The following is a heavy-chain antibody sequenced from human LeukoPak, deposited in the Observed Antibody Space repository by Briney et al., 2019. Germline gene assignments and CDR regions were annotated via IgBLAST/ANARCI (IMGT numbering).Heavy chain of an antibody. CDR3: TTDHRVRILWFGELSY. J-gene: IGHJ4*02. D-gene: IGHD3-10*01. Sequence: GGSLRLSCAASGVTLSSYAMSWARQAPGKGLEWVGRIKSKTDGGTTDYAAPVKGRFTISRDDSKNTLYLQVNSLKTEDTAVYYCTTDHRVRILWFGELSYWGQGTLVTVSS. CDR2: IKSKTDGGTT. V-gene: IGHV3-15*01. CDR1: GVTLSSYA.